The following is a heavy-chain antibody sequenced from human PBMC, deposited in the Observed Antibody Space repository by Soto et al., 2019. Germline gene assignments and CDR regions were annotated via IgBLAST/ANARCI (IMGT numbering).Heavy chain of an antibody. J-gene: IGHJ4*02. CDR2: ISGSGGST. CDR3: AKYFNTGTSSTYDS. CDR1: GFTFSSYA. D-gene: IGHD1-7*01. Sequence: GGSLRLSCAASGFTFSSYAMSWVRQAPGKGLEWVSAISGSGGSTYYADAVKGRFTISRDNSKNTLYLQMNSPRAEDTAVYYCAKYFNTGTSSTYDSWGQGTLVTVSS. V-gene: IGHV3-23*01.